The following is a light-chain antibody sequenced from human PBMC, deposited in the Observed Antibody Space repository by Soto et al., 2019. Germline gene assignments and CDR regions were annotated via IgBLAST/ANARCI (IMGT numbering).Light chain of an antibody. CDR2: DVI. J-gene: IGLJ2*01. CDR3: SSYTSSSSLV. V-gene: IGLV2-14*01. CDR1: STDVGAYKY. Sequence: QSALTQPASVSGSPGQSITISCTGTSTDVGAYKYVSWYQQRPGKAPKLMIYDVINRPSGVSNRFSGSKSGNTASLTISGLQAEDEADYYCSSYTSSSSLVFGGGTKLTVL.